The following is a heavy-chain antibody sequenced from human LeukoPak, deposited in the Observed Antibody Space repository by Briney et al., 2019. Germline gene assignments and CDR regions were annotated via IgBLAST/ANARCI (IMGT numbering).Heavy chain of an antibody. J-gene: IGHJ4*02. CDR1: GFTFSNYL. CDR3: AMALDY. V-gene: IGHV3-23*01. Sequence: GGSLRLSCVASGFTFSNYLMNWVRQAPGKGLEWVSGISHSGGSIYYADSVKVRFTISRDNSKNTLYLQMDRLRVEDTAVYYCAMALDYWGQGTLVTVSS. CDR2: ISHSGGSI.